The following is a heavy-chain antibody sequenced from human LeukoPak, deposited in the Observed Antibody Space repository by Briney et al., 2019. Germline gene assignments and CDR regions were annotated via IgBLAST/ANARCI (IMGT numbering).Heavy chain of an antibody. V-gene: IGHV3-23*01. J-gene: IGHJ4*02. Sequence: GGSLRLSCAASGFTFSSYAMSWVRQAPGKGLEWVSAISGSGGSTYYADSVKGRFTISRDNSKNTLYLQMNSLRAEDTAVYYCAKALRKGYSGYDSFDYWGQGTLVTVPS. CDR1: GFTFSSYA. CDR2: ISGSGGST. D-gene: IGHD5-12*01. CDR3: AKALRKGYSGYDSFDY.